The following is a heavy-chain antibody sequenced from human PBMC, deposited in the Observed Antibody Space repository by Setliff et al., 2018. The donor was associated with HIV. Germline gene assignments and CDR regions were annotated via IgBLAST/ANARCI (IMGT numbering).Heavy chain of an antibody. V-gene: IGHV3-23*05. CDR3: AKGGDDYYYYFMDV. Sequence: GGSLRLSCAAFGFTFDNYGMNWVRQAPGKGLEWVSILYVNGKTSYIDSVKGRFTISRDNYNTLHLQMNSLRAEDTAIYYCAKGGDDYYYYFMDVWGKGTTVTVSS. CDR2: LYVNGKT. J-gene: IGHJ6*03. D-gene: IGHD4-17*01. CDR1: GFTFDNYG.